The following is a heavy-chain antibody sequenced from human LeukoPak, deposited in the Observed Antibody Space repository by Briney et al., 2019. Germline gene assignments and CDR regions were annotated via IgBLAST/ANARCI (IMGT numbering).Heavy chain of an antibody. J-gene: IGHJ4*02. CDR3: ARGLGRLGELSLVFGY. CDR1: GLTFSSYA. V-gene: IGHV3-30-3*01. CDR2: ISYDGSNK. D-gene: IGHD3-16*02. Sequence: GGSLRLSCAASGLTFSSYAMHWVRQAPGKGLEWVAVISYDGSNKYYADSVKGRFTISRDNSKNTLYLQMNSLRAEDTAVYYCARGLGRLGELSLVFGYWGQGTLVTVSS.